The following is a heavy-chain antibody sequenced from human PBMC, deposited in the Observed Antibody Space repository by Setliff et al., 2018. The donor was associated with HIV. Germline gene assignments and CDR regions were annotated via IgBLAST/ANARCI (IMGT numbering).Heavy chain of an antibody. CDR2: VSYTGTT. CDR1: GDSITSRNYH. CDR3: ARQSTTSRDFDS. D-gene: IGHD2-2*01. J-gene: IGHJ4*02. V-gene: IGHV4-30-4*08. Sequence: SETLSLTCAVSGDSITSRNYHWDWVRQAPGKGLEWIGFVSYTGTTRYSPSLRSRISIAIDASKNKFSLQLSSVTAADTAVYYCARQSTTSRDFDSWGQGTLVTVSS.